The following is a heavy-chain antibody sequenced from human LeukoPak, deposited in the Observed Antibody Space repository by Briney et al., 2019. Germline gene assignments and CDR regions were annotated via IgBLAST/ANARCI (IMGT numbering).Heavy chain of an antibody. D-gene: IGHD6-6*01. CDR2: IYASGST. V-gene: IGHV4-4*07. Sequence: SETLSLTCTASGGSITSYYWSWIRQPAGKGPEWIGRIYASGSTNYIPSLKGRVTISIDTSKNQFSLKLSSVTAADSAVYYCARLTRLSTSPDRYYLDYWGQGTLVTVSS. CDR3: ARLTRLSTSPDRYYLDY. J-gene: IGHJ4*02. CDR1: GGSITSYY.